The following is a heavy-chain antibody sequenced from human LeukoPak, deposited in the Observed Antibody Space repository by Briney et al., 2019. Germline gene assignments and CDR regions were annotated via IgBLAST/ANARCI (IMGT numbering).Heavy chain of an antibody. D-gene: IGHD1-20*01. Sequence: GGSLRLSCVASGFSFSTSEMSWVRQAPGKGLEWIAYIASGGSSIYYADSVRGRYTISRDNARDSLFLQMNSLRADDTARYYCVREDNFDAFDIWGQGTMVTVSS. CDR1: GFSFSTSE. J-gene: IGHJ3*02. CDR3: VREDNFDAFDI. V-gene: IGHV3-48*03. CDR2: IASGGSSI.